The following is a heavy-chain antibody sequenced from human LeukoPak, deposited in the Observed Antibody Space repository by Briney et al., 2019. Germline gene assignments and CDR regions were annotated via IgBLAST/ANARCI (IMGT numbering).Heavy chain of an antibody. Sequence: GGSLRLSCAASGFTFSDYYMSWIRQAPGKGLEWVSYISSSGSTIYYADSVKGRFTISRDNAKNSLYLQMNSLRAEDTAVYYCARHFPTTRWFGEPLYYFDYWGQGTLVTVSS. D-gene: IGHD3-10*01. V-gene: IGHV3-11*01. CDR1: GFTFSDYY. CDR3: ARHFPTTRWFGEPLYYFDY. J-gene: IGHJ4*02. CDR2: ISSSGSTI.